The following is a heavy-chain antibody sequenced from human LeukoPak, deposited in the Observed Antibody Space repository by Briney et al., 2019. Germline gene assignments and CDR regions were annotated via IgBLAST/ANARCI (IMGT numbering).Heavy chain of an antibody. Sequence: ASVKVSCKASGYTFTSYGISWVRQAPGQGLGWMGWISAYNGNTNYAQKLQGRVTMTTDTSTSTASMELRSLRSDDTAVYYCARGGPITIFGVVTPGNAFDIWGQGTMVTVSS. CDR1: GYTFTSYG. V-gene: IGHV1-18*01. D-gene: IGHD3-3*01. J-gene: IGHJ3*02. CDR2: ISAYNGNT. CDR3: ARGGPITIFGVVTPGNAFDI.